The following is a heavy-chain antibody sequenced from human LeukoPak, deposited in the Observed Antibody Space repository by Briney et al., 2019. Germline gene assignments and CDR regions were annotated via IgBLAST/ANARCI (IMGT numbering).Heavy chain of an antibody. CDR1: GFTFTRYG. J-gene: IGHJ6*02. Sequence: GGSLRLSCVASGFTFTRYGMHWVRQAPGKGLEWVXXXXXDGSAIYYTDSVRGRFTLSRDNSKNTLYLQMNSLRAEDTAVYYCARDLLDCSGGTCYTPGMDVWGQGTTVTVSS. CDR2: XXXDGSAI. CDR3: ARDLLDCSGGTCYTPGMDV. V-gene: IGHV3-33*01. D-gene: IGHD2-15*01.